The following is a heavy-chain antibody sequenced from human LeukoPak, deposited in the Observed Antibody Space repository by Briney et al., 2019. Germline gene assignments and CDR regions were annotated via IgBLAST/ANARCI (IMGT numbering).Heavy chain of an antibody. D-gene: IGHD3-16*02. CDR3: ARDRLRLGELSRPTTVDP. CDR1: GYTFTSYG. V-gene: IGHV1-2*02. CDR2: INPNSGGT. J-gene: IGHJ5*02. Sequence: ASVKVSCKASGYTFTSYGISWVRQAPGQGLEWMGWINPNSGGTNYAQKFQGRVTMTRDTSISTAYMELSRLRSDDTAVYYCARDRLRLGELSRPTTVDPWGQGTLVTVSS.